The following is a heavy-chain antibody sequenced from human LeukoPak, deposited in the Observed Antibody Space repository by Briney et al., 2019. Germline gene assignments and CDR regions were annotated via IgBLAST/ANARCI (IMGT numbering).Heavy chain of an antibody. J-gene: IGHJ1*01. CDR1: GFTVSTNY. Sequence: PGRSLRLSCVASGFTVSTNYMNWVRQAPGKGLEWVSILYTGGDTYYADSVKDRFIISRDNSMNTLYLQMSSLRAEDTAVYYCAKDIGFCSGDSCYPKYFQHWGQGTLVTVSS. CDR2: LYTGGDT. D-gene: IGHD2-15*01. CDR3: AKDIGFCSGDSCYPKYFQH. V-gene: IGHV3-66*01.